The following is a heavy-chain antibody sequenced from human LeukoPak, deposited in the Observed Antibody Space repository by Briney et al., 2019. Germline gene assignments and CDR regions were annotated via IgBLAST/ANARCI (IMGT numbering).Heavy chain of an antibody. CDR3: ATILGYCSGPRCYAGYFQH. Sequence: GGSLRLSCAASGFSVSGTYMSWVRQAPGKGLEYVSVIYSDDSPYYADSVKGRFTISRDNSKNTMYLQLNSLRAEDTAVYYCATILGYCSGPRCYAGYFQHWGQGTLVIVSS. J-gene: IGHJ1*01. D-gene: IGHD2-15*01. CDR1: GFSVSGTY. CDR2: IYSDDSP. V-gene: IGHV3-66*01.